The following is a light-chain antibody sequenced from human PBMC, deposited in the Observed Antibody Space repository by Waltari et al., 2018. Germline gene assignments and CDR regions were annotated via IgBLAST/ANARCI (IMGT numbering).Light chain of an antibody. J-gene: IGKJ2*01. V-gene: IGKV3-15*01. CDR3: QQYNNWPLYT. Sequence: ETVMTQSPATLSVSPGGIAPLSCRASQSLGTNLAWYQQKPGQAPRLLIYGASSRATGVPARFSGSGSGTDFTLTISSLQSEDFVVYYCQQYNNWPLYTFGQGTKLEI. CDR1: QSLGTN. CDR2: GAS.